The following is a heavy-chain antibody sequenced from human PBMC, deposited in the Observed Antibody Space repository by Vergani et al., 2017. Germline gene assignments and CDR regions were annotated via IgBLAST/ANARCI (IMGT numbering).Heavy chain of an antibody. CDR1: GFTFSSYA. CDR3: ARDEADYYGMDV. CDR2: ISGSGGST. D-gene: IGHD6-25*01. V-gene: IGHV3-23*04. J-gene: IGHJ6*02. Sequence: VQLVESGGGVVQPGGSLRLSCAASGFTFSSYAMSWVRQAPGKGLEWVSAISGSGGSTYYADSVKGRFTIASDNSKNTLYRQMNSLRAEDTAVYYCARDEADYYGMDVWGQGTTVTVSS.